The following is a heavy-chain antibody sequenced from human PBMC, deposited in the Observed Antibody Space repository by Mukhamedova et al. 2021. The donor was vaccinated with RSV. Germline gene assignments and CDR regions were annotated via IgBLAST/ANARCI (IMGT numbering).Heavy chain of an antibody. Sequence: YISSSGSSIYYADSVKGRITISRDNAKNSLYLQMDSLRADDTAVYYCARAHCSSTTCYRFDYWGQGTLVTVSS. V-gene: IGHV3-48*03. CDR3: ARAHCSSTTCYRFDY. CDR2: ISSSGSSI. D-gene: IGHD2-2*02. J-gene: IGHJ4*02.